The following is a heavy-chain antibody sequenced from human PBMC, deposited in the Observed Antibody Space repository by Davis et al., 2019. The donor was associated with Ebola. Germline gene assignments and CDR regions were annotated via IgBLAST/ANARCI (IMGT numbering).Heavy chain of an antibody. Sequence: PGGSLRLSCAASGFTFSSYAMSWVRQAPGKGLEWVSAISGSGGSTYYADSVKGRFTISRDNSKNTLYLQMNSLRAEDTAVYYCAKDSPPSYDYIWGSYRPPLDVWGQGTTVTVSS. J-gene: IGHJ6*02. CDR1: GFTFSSYA. CDR2: ISGSGGST. D-gene: IGHD3-16*02. V-gene: IGHV3-23*01. CDR3: AKDSPPSYDYIWGSYRPPLDV.